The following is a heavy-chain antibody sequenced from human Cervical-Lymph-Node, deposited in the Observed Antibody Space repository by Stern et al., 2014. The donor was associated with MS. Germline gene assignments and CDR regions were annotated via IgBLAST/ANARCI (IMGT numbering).Heavy chain of an antibody. CDR3: VTREGASRDYELLYRYGMDV. D-gene: IGHD2-2*02. CDR2: VDSEYGEA. CDR1: GDKITELY. V-gene: IGHV1-24*01. J-gene: IGHJ6*02. Sequence: VQMVQSGAEVKKPGASVRVSCKVSGDKITELYIHWVRQAPGKGLEWMAGVDSEYGEAIYAPQFQGRVTVTEDTSADTAYMDMSSLRSDDTALYYCVTREGASRDYELLYRYGMDVWGQGTTVSVSS.